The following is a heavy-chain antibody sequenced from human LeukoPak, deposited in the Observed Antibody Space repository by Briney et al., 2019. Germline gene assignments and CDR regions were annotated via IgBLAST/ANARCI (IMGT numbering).Heavy chain of an antibody. CDR2: IYYSGST. CDR1: GGSISSYY. V-gene: IGHV4-59*01. CDR3: ATDRVVPAAPSYYYYMDL. D-gene: IGHD2-2*01. J-gene: IGHJ6*03. Sequence: SETLSLTCTVSGGSISSYYWSWIRQPPGKGLEWIGYIYYSGSTNYNPSLKSQVTISVDTSKNQFSLKLSSLTAADTAVYYCATDRVVPAAPSYYYYMDLWGKGTTVTVSS.